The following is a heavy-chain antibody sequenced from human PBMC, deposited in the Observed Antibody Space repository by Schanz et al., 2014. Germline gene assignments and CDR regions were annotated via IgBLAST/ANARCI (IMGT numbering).Heavy chain of an antibody. CDR2: IKSKTDGERT. J-gene: IGHJ5*02. CDR3: ATASSPVREAGAGSSFHL. V-gene: IGHV3-15*01. CDR1: TSIFNHAW. Sequence: EVQLVESGGGLVKPGGSLRLSCAASTSIFNHAWMSWVRQAPGKGLEWLGRIKSKTDGERTDYAAPVKGRFSISRDDSQSTLYLQMNSLKIEDTAVYYCATASSPVREAGAGSSFHLWGQGTLVTVSP. D-gene: IGHD6-13*01.